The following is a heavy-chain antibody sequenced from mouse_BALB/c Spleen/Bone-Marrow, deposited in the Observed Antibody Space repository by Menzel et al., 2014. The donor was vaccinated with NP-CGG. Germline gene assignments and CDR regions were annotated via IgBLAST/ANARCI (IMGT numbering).Heavy chain of an antibody. J-gene: IGHJ3*01. CDR3: AKNYYYGYVAY. CDR2: INPDSSTI. V-gene: IGHV4-1*02. D-gene: IGHD1-2*01. CDR1: GFDFXRYW. Sequence: EVKLMESGAGLVQPGGSLKLSCAASGFDFXRYWMTWVRQAPGKGLEWIGEINPDSSTINYTPSLKDKFIISRDNAKNTLYLQMSKVRSEDTALYYCAKNYYYGYVAYWGQGTLVTVSA.